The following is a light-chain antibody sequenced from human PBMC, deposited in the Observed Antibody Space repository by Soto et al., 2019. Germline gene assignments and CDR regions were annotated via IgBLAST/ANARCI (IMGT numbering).Light chain of an antibody. CDR1: QSISSW. CDR3: QQYNSYSWT. V-gene: IGKV1-5*01. J-gene: IGKJ1*01. Sequence: DIQMTQSPSTLSASVGDRVTITCRASQSISSWLAWYQQKPGKAPKLLIYDASSLESGVPSRFSGRGSGTEFTLTISSLQPDDFATSYCQQYNSYSWTFGQGTKVDIK. CDR2: DAS.